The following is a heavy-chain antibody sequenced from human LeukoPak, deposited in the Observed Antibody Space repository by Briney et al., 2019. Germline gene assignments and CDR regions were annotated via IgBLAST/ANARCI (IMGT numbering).Heavy chain of an antibody. J-gene: IGHJ1*01. CDR2: INPSGGST. V-gene: IGHV1-46*01. CDR3: ARDKAVTTEVTQYFQH. CDR1: GYTFTSYY. D-gene: IGHD4-11*01. Sequence: ASVKVSCKASGYTFTSYYMHWVRQAPGQGLEWMGIINPSGGSTSYAQKFQGRVTMTRDTSTSTVYMELSSLRSGDTAVYYCARDKAVTTEVTQYFQHWGQGTLVTVSS.